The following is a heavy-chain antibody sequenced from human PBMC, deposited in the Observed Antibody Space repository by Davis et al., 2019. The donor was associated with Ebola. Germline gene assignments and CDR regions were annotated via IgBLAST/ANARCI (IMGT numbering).Heavy chain of an antibody. CDR3: TTIRGFNGFFDY. V-gene: IGHV3-15*01. CDR1: GITFRNAW. CDR2: IKPESDGGAT. J-gene: IGHJ4*02. D-gene: IGHD3-10*01. Sequence: GESLKLSCAASGITFRNAWLSWVRQAPGKGLEWVGRIKPESDGGATDYAVPVKGRFTISRDDSKNTLYLQMNSLKTEDTAVYYCTTIRGFNGFFDYWGQGILVTVSS.